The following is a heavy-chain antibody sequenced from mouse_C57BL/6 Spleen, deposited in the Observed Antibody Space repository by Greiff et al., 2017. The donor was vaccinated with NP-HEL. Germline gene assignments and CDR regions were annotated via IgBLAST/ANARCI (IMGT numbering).Heavy chain of an antibody. CDR2: IYPGDGDT. V-gene: IGHV1-80*01. D-gene: IGHD4-1*01. CDR1: GYAFSSYW. J-gene: IGHJ3*01. CDR3: ARNWDEAY. Sequence: QVQLQQSGAELVKPGASVKISCKASGYAFSSYWMNWVTQRPGKGLEWIGQIYPGDGDTNYNGKFKGKATLTADKSSSTAYMQLSSLTSEDSAVYFCARNWDEAYWGQGTLVTVSA.